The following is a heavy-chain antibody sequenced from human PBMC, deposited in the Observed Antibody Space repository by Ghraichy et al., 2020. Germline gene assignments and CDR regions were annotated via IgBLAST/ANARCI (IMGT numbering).Heavy chain of an antibody. CDR3: ARGYGSGTYIGRYFDS. V-gene: IGHV2-26*01. CDR2: IFSNDEK. CDR1: GFSLDKARMG. D-gene: IGHD3-10*01. J-gene: IGHJ4*02. Sequence: SGPTLVKPTETLTLTCSVSGFSLDKARMGVSWIRQPPGKALEWLAHIFSNDEKLFTSSLKSRLTISKDTSESQVVLTMTNIDPMDTATYYCARGYGSGTYIGRYFDSWGQGTLVTVSS.